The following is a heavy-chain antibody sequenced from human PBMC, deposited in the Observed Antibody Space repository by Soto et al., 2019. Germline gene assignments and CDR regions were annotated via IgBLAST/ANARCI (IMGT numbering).Heavy chain of an antibody. CDR2: IYYSGST. V-gene: IGHV4-59*01. J-gene: IGHJ4*02. CDR3: ARAPVRSSGWSTPFFDY. Sequence: KTSETLSLTCTVSGASISSYYWSWIRQPPGKGLEWIGYIYYSGSTNYNPSLKSRVTISVDTSKNQFSLKLSSVTAADTAVYYCARAPVRSSGWSTPFFDYWGQGTLVTVSS. D-gene: IGHD6-19*01. CDR1: GASISSYY.